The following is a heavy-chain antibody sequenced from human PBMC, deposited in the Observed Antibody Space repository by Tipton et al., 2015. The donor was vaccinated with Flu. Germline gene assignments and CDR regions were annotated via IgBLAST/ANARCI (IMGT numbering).Heavy chain of an antibody. V-gene: IGHV4-38-2*01. CDR3: ARASTGIEAAGVYHYYGMDV. J-gene: IGHJ6*02. CDR2: IYHSGIT. Sequence: TLSLTCAVSTYSVSSGFFWGWIRQPPGKGLEWIGSIYHSGITYYNPSLKSRVTLLVDSSRNQFSLKLTSVTAADTAVYYCARASTGIEAAGVYHYYGMDVWGQGATVTVSS. D-gene: IGHD6-25*01. CDR1: TYSVSSGFF.